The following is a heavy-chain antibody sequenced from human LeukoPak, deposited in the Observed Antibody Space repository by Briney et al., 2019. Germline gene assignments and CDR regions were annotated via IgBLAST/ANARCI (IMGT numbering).Heavy chain of an antibody. D-gene: IGHD4-11*01. CDR3: ARDGNSYYDH. V-gene: IGHV4/OR15-8*01. Sequence: SETLSLTCAVSGGSINNHKWWSWIRQSPVKGLEWLGEIFYTGSPNYNPSFKSRITMSVDKPNNQFSLILTSVTVADTAVYYCARDGNSYYDHWGRGIMVTVTS. J-gene: IGHJ5*02. CDR2: IFYTGSP. CDR1: GGSINNHKW.